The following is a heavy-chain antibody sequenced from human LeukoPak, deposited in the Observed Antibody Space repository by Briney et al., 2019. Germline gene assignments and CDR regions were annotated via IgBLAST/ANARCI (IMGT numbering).Heavy chain of an antibody. V-gene: IGHV4-30-2*01. CDR1: GGSISSGGYY. CDR2: IYHSGST. CDR3: ARSPKYYDFWSGYYPPIYMDV. D-gene: IGHD3-3*01. J-gene: IGHJ6*03. Sequence: TSSETLSLTCTVSGGSISSGGYYWSWIRQPPGKGLEWIGYIYHSGSTYYNPSLKSRVTISVDRSKNQFSLKLSSVTAADTAVYYCARSPKYYDFWSGYYPPIYMDVWGKGTTVTVSS.